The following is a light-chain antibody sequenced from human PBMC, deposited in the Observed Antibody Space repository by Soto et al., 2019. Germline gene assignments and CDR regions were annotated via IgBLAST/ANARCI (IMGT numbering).Light chain of an antibody. V-gene: IGLV2-14*01. CDR1: SSDVGAYNY. CDR2: EVS. Sequence: QSVLTQPASVSGSPGQSITISCTGTSSDVGAYNYVSWYQQHLGKAPKLMIYEVSYRPSGVSDRFSGSRSGNTASLTISGLQAEDESDYYCSSYTSSTTWVFGGGTKLTVL. J-gene: IGLJ3*02. CDR3: SSYTSSTTWV.